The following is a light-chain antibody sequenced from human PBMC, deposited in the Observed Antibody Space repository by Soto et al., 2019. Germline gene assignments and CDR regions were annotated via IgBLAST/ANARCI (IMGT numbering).Light chain of an antibody. J-gene: IGKJ4*01. CDR2: DAS. CDR1: QSVTNNY. Sequence: EIVLTQSPATLSLSPGERATLSCGASQSVTNNYLAWYQQKPGLAPKLLIYDASNRATAIPDRFSGSGSGTDFTLTISRLEPEYFAVYYCQQYYNLITFGGGTKVEIK. V-gene: IGKV3D-20*01. CDR3: QQYYNLIT.